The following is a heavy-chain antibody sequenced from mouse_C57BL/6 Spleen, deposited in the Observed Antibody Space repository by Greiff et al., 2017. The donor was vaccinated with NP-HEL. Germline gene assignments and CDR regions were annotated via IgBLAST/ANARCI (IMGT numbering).Heavy chain of an antibody. D-gene: IGHD2-4*01. CDR3: AREPYDYDEAYAMDY. CDR2: INPSSGYT. V-gene: IGHV1-7*01. CDR1: GYTFTSYW. J-gene: IGHJ4*01. Sequence: LQESGAELAKPRASVKLSCKASGYTFTSYWMHLLKQRPGQGLEWIGYINPSSGYTKYNQKFKNKATLTADKSYSTAYMQLRSLTYEDSAVYYCAREPYDYDEAYAMDYWGQGTSVTVSS.